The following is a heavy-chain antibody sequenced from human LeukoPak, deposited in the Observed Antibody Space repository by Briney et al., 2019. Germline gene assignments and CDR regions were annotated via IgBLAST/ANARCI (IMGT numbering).Heavy chain of an antibody. V-gene: IGHV1-2*02. CDR2: INPNSGGT. CDR3: ARDGDTYGYYYYGLDV. J-gene: IGHJ6*02. D-gene: IGHD5-18*01. CDR1: GYTFTGYY. Sequence: AASVKVSCKASGYTFTGYYMHWVRQAPGQGLEWMGWINPNSGGTKYAQTFKGRVTMTRDTSISTAYMELSSLRSDDTAVYHCARDGDTYGYYYYGLDVWGQGTTVTVSS.